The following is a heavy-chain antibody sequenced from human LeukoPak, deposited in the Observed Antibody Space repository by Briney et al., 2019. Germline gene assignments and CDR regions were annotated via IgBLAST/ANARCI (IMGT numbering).Heavy chain of an antibody. CDR2: ISSRSSTI. CDR1: GFTFSNFG. Sequence: GGSLRLSCAASGFTFSNFGVNWVRQAPGKGLEWVSYISSRSSTIYYADSVKGRCTISRDNAKNSLYLQMNSLRAEDTAVYYCARDERNTLYYYWAHLTVVTVS. D-gene: IGHD1-1*01. J-gene: IGHJ4*01. CDR3: ARDERNTLYYY. V-gene: IGHV3-48*04.